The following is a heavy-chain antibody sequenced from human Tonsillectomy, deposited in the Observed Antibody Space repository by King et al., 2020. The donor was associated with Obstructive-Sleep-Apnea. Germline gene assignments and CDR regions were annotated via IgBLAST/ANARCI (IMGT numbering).Heavy chain of an antibody. D-gene: IGHD2-15*01. Sequence: QLQESGPGLVKPSETLSLTCTVSGGSIRSFYWSWIRQPPGKGLEWIGYIYYSGSTNYNPSLKSRVTTSVDTSKNQFSLKLSSVTAADTAVYYCARDRRYCSGGGCSPSYYWDYWGQGTLVTVSA. CDR2: IYYSGST. V-gene: IGHV4-59*01. CDR1: GGSIRSFY. CDR3: ARDRRYCSGGGCSPSYYWDY. J-gene: IGHJ4*02.